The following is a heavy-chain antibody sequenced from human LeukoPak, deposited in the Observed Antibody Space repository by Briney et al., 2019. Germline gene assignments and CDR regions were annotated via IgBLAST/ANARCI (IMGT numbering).Heavy chain of an antibody. CDR3: ARDLGYRTITSVRGVIGGFGGMDV. CDR1: GYTFTGYY. Sequence: ASVKVSCKASGYTFTGYYMDWVRQAPGQGLEWMGWINPNSGGTNYAQKFPGGVTMTRDTSISTAYMELSSLRPDDTAVYYCARDLGYRTITSVRGVIGGFGGMDVWGKGTTVTVSS. V-gene: IGHV1-2*02. J-gene: IGHJ6*04. D-gene: IGHD3-10*01. CDR2: INPNSGGT.